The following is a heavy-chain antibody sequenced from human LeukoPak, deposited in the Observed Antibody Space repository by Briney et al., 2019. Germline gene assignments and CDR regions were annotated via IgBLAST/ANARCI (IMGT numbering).Heavy chain of an antibody. Sequence: ASVKVSCKASGGTFSSYAISWVRQAPGQGLEWMGGIIPIFGTANYAQKFQGRVTITADESTSTAYMELSSLRSEDTAVYYCAREHVEMATCDYWGQGTLVAVSS. D-gene: IGHD5-24*01. J-gene: IGHJ4*02. V-gene: IGHV1-69*13. CDR2: IIPIFGTA. CDR3: AREHVEMATCDY. CDR1: GGTFSSYA.